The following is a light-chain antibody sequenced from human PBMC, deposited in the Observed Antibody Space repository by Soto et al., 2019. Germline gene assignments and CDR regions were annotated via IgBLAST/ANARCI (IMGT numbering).Light chain of an antibody. Sequence: QSALTQPASVSGSPGQSITISCSGTPSDIGAYNYVSWYQHLPGKAPEVIIYDVTNRPSGVSSRSSGSKSGTTASLTISGLQAEDEANYYCGSYTITSTLMIFGGGTKVTVL. CDR2: DVT. J-gene: IGLJ2*01. CDR3: GSYTITSTLMI. V-gene: IGLV2-14*03. CDR1: PSDIGAYNY.